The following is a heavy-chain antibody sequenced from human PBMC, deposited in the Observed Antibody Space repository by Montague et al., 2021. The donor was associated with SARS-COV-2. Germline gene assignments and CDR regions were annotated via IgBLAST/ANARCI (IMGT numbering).Heavy chain of an antibody. V-gene: IGHV3-21*06. J-gene: IGHJ3*01. CDR1: GFAFTTYT. Sequence: SLRLSCAASGFAFTTYTMSWVRQAPGKGLEWVSSVTSSGAYIYYTDSVEGRFTISRDNAKNSLYLQMNSLRAEDTAVYYCARDRVLQFFALDDAFDLWGQGTMVTVSS. CDR3: ARDRVLQFFALDDAFDL. CDR2: VTSSGAYI. D-gene: IGHD3-3*01.